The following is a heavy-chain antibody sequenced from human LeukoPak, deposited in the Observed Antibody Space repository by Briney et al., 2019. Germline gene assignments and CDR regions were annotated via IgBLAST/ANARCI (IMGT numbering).Heavy chain of an antibody. CDR3: ARLGGSSWQAARY. CDR2: IYPRDSDV. V-gene: IGHV5-51*01. Sequence: DSLKISCKASGYIFTNDWIGWVRQMPGKGLEWMGIIYPRDSDVRYSPSFQGQVTISADKSISTAYLQWSSLKASDTAMYYCARLGGSSWQAARYWGQGTLVTVSS. J-gene: IGHJ4*02. D-gene: IGHD6-13*01. CDR1: GYIFTNDW.